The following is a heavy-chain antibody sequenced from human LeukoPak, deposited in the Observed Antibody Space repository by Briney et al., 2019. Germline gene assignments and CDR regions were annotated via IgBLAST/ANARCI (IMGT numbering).Heavy chain of an antibody. CDR2: LYSGGNT. CDR3: ARESGFGDLSPYCMDV. Sequence: PGGSLRLSCAASGFSVSNNYLSWVRQAPGKGLEWVSVLYSGGNTYYADSVQGRFTVSRDNSKNTLYLQMNGLRVEDTAVYYCARESGFGDLSPYCMDVWGRGTTVTVSS. J-gene: IGHJ6*02. V-gene: IGHV3-53*01. D-gene: IGHD3-10*01. CDR1: GFSVSNNY.